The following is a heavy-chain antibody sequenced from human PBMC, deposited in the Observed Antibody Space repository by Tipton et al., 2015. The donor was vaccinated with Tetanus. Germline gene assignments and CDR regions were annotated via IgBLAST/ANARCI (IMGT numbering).Heavy chain of an antibody. V-gene: IGHV4-39*01. J-gene: IGHJ3*02. Sequence: TLSLTCTVSGASSTSDDYYWAWIRQPPGKGPEWIGSIYYTASTYYNPTLKSRVTISEDTSKNQFSLKLSSVIAAVAAMYYCARGTGSGKGALDIWGRGRMVTVSS. D-gene: IGHD3/OR15-3a*01. CDR1: GASSTSDDYY. CDR2: IYYTAST. CDR3: ARGTGSGKGALDI.